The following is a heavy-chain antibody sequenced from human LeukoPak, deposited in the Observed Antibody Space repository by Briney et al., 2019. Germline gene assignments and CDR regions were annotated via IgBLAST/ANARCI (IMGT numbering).Heavy chain of an antibody. CDR1: GFTFSSYE. CDR3: ARTGMDIVVMVAVDFDY. CDR2: ISSGHSYI. V-gene: IGHV3-21*04. Sequence: GGSLRLSCAASGFTFSSYEMNWVRQAPGKGLEWVSSISSGHSYIDYADSVKGRFIISRDNAKNSLYLQMNSLRAEDTAVYYCARTGMDIVVMVAVDFDYWGQGTLVTVSS. J-gene: IGHJ4*02. D-gene: IGHD2-15*01.